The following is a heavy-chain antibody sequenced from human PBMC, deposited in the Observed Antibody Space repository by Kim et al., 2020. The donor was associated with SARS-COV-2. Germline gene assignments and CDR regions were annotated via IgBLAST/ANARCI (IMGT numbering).Heavy chain of an antibody. CDR1: GGTFSSYA. J-gene: IGHJ4*02. CDR3: ARPGENGGNSLDY. CDR2: IIPILGIA. V-gene: IGHV1-69*04. Sequence: SVKVSCKASGGTFSSYAISWVRQAPGQGLEWMGRIIPILGIANYAQKFQGRVTITADKSTSTAYMELSSLRSEDTAVYYCARPGENGGNSLDYWGQGTLVTVSS. D-gene: IGHD2-21*02.